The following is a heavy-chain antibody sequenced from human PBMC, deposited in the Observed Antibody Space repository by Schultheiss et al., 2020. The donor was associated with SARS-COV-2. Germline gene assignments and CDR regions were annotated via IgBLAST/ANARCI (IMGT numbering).Heavy chain of an antibody. D-gene: IGHD6-19*01. CDR3: ASRTDSSGY. Sequence: GGSLRLSCAASGFTFSTFAMSWVRQPPGKGLEWVSSISGSGSGTYYADSVQGRFTISRDNSKNTLYLQMNSLRAEDTAVYYCASRTDSSGYWGQGTLVAVSS. CDR2: ISGSGSGT. J-gene: IGHJ4*02. V-gene: IGHV3-23*01. CDR1: GFTFSTFA.